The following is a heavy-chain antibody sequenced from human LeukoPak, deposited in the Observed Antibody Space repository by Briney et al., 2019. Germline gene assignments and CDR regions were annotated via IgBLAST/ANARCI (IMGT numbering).Heavy chain of an antibody. CDR3: ARCVVGLNAFDI. CDR1: GFTFSSYE. D-gene: IGHD2-15*01. V-gene: IGHV3-48*03. CDR2: ISSSGSTI. Sequence: GGSLRLSCAASGFTFSSYEMNWVRQAPGKGLEWVSYISSSGSTIYYADSVKGRFTISRDNAKNSLYLQMNSLRAEDTAVYYCARCVVGLNAFDIWGQGTMVTVSS. J-gene: IGHJ3*02.